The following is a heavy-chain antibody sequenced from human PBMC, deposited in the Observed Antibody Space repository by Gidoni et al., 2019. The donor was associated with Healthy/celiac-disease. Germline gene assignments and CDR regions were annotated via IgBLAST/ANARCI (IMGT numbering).Heavy chain of an antibody. D-gene: IGHD3-16*02. J-gene: IGHJ4*02. CDR3: ARLLRLGELSHY. CDR2: ISSSSSTI. V-gene: IGHV3-48*02. CDR1: GFTFSSDS. Sequence: EVQLVESGGGLVQPGGSLRLSCAASGFTFSSDSMNWVRQAPGKGLEWVSYISSSSSTIYYADSVKGRFTISRDNAKNSLYLQMNSLRDEDTAVYYCARLLRLGELSHYWGQGTLVTVSS.